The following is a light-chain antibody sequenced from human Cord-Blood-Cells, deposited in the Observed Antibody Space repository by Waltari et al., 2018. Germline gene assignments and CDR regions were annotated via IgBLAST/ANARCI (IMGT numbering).Light chain of an antibody. CDR3: NPSDSSGNQVV. J-gene: IGLJ2*01. CDR1: SLRSYY. CDR2: GKN. V-gene: IGLV3-19*01. Sequence: SSELTQDPAVSVALGQPVRITCQGASLRSYYASWYQQKPGQAPVIVIYGKNNRPSGVRDRFSGSSSGNTASLTITGAQGEDEGDYYCNPSDSSGNQVVFGGGTKLTV.